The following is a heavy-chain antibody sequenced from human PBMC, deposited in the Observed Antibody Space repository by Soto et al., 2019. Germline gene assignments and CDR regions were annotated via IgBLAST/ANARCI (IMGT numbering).Heavy chain of an antibody. J-gene: IGHJ4*02. Sequence: EVQLVESGGGLVQPGGSLRLSCAASGFTFSSYSMNWVRQAPGKGLEWVSYISSSSSTIYYADSVKGRFTISRDNAKNSLYLQMNSLRAEDTAVYYCARDMGFVVVAAPEDYYFDYWGQGTLVTVSS. V-gene: IGHV3-48*01. CDR2: ISSSSSTI. CDR1: GFTFSSYS. CDR3: ARDMGFVVVAAPEDYYFDY. D-gene: IGHD2-15*01.